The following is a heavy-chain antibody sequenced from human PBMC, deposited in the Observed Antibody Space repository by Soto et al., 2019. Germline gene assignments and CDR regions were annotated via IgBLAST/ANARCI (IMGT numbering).Heavy chain of an antibody. CDR2: IKHSGSP. CDR1: GGSLSGYY. CDR3: ATYQGTCSRTNCYGAFDI. J-gene: IGHJ3*02. D-gene: IGHD2-2*01. V-gene: IGHV4-34*01. Sequence: PSETLSLTCAVYGGSLSGYYCSWIRQPPGKGLEWIGEIKHSGSPTYNPSLKSRVTISVDTSKNQFSLKLGSVTAADTAVYYCATYQGTCSRTNCYGAFDIWGQGTMVT.